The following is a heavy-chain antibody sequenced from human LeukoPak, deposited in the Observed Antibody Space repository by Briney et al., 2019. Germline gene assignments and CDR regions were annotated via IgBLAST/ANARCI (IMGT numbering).Heavy chain of an antibody. D-gene: IGHD5-18*01. CDR1: GGSISSYY. CDR2: IYNSGST. Sequence: PSETLSLTCTVSGGSISSYYWSWVRQPPGKGLEYIGYIYNSGSTNYNPSLKSRVTVSVDTSKNQFSLKLRSVTAADTAVYYCATARPDTAMAVDYWGQGTLVTVSS. V-gene: IGHV4-59*01. CDR3: ATARPDTAMAVDY. J-gene: IGHJ4*02.